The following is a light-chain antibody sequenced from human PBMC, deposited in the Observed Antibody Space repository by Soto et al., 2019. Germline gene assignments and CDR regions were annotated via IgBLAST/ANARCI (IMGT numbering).Light chain of an antibody. CDR2: GAS. CDR1: ETVATN. J-gene: IGKJ1*01. CDR3: HQYLEGPPMT. V-gene: IGKV3-15*01. Sequence: VMTQSPATLSVSPGERVTLSCWASETVATNLDWYQQKPGQAPRLVISGASTRAAGISDRFRGSGSVTEFTLTISSLRSEDSPIYDCHQYLEGPPMTFGQGTKVEI.